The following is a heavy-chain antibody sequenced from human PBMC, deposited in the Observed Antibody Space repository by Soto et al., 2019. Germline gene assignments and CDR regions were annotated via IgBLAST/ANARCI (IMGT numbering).Heavy chain of an antibody. V-gene: IGHV4-34*01. CDR3: ARGGGYCTNGVCYGRNWFDP. CDR2: INHSGST. Sequence: SETLSLTCAVYGGSFSGYYWSRIRQPPGKGLEWIGEINHSGSTNYSPSLKRRVTISVDTSKNQFSLKLSSVTAADTAVYYCARGGGYCTNGVCYGRNWFDPWGQGTLVTVS. CDR1: GGSFSGYY. J-gene: IGHJ5*02. D-gene: IGHD2-8*01.